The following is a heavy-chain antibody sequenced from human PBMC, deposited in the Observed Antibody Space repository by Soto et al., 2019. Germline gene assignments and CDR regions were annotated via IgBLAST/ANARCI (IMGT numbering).Heavy chain of an antibody. J-gene: IGHJ6*02. CDR1: GGPFSSYA. D-gene: IGHD3-10*01. CDR2: IIPIFGTA. V-gene: IGHV1-69*13. Sequence: SVKVSCKASGGPFSSYAMSWVRQAPGQGLEWMGGIIPIFGTANYAQKFQGRVTITADESTSTAYMELSSLRSEDTAVYYCARGIADTMVRGVIIKANYYYGMDVWGQGTTVTVSS. CDR3: ARGIADTMVRGVIIKANYYYGMDV.